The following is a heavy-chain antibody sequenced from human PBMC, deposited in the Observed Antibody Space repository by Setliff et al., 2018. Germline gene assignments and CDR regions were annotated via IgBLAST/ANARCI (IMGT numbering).Heavy chain of an antibody. CDR2: VNPNSGNT. Sequence: ASVKVSCKASGYTFISYDINWVRQATGQGLEWMGWVNPNSGNTGYAQKFQGRVTMTRNTSISTAYMELSSLRSDDTAVYYCARDPPYCGGDCYSDYWGQGTLVTVSS. CDR3: ARDPPYCGGDCYSDY. J-gene: IGHJ4*02. CDR1: GYTFISYD. D-gene: IGHD2-21*02. V-gene: IGHV1-8*02.